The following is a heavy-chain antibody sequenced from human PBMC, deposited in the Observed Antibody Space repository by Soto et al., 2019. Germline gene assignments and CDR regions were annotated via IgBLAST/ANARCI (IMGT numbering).Heavy chain of an antibody. Sequence: SETLSLTCAVYGESFSSYYYWTWIRQPPGKGLEWIGEIYHGGGTNYNPSLKSRVTISEDASKNQFSLKLNSVTAADTAIYYWAGGSWFESFNHWTQEPRVTVS. D-gene: IGHD3-10*01. CDR3: AGGSWFESFNH. CDR1: GESFSSYYY. J-gene: IGHJ4*02. V-gene: IGHV4-34*01. CDR2: IYHGGGT.